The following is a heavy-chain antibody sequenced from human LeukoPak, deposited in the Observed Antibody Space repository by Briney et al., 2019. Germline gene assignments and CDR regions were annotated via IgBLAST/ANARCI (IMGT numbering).Heavy chain of an antibody. CDR2: ISAYNGNT. V-gene: IGHV1-18*01. Sequence: GASVKVSCKASGYTFTSYGISWVRQAPGQGLEWMGWISAYNGNTNYAQKLQGRVTMTTDTSTSTAYMELRSLRSDDTAVYYCARGHGYYDSSGHFDYWGQGTLVTVSS. CDR1: GYTFTSYG. D-gene: IGHD3-22*01. CDR3: ARGHGYYDSSGHFDY. J-gene: IGHJ4*02.